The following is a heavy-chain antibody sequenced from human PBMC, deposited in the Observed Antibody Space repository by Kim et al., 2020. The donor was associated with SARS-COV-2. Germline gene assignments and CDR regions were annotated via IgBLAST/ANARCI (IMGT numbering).Heavy chain of an antibody. D-gene: IGHD5-18*01. CDR2: MYLSGST. CDR3: ARLRFDMGYGPRWPHIDY. Sequence: SETLSLTCSVSGDYVASDSITTYNWGWIRQPPGKGLEWIGYMYLSGSTYYNPSLKSRVTISVDRSRNQFSLTLSSVTASDTAVYYCARLRFDMGYGPRWPHIDYWGQGTLVTVSS. J-gene: IGHJ4*02. CDR1: GDYVASDSITTYN. V-gene: IGHV4-61*01.